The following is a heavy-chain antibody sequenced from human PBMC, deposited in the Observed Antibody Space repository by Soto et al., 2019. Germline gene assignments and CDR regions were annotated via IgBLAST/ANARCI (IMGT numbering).Heavy chain of an antibody. CDR1: GGSFSGYY. J-gene: IGHJ6*02. CDR3: ARVTGRYYYGMDV. V-gene: IGHV4-34*01. CDR2: INHSGST. Sequence: QVQLQQWGAGLLKPSETLSLTCAVYGGSFSGYYWSWIRQPPGKGLEWIGEINHSGSTNYNPSLKRLVTIAADTSKTQFSLKLSSGTAADTVVYYCARVTGRYYYGMDVWGQGTTVTVSS.